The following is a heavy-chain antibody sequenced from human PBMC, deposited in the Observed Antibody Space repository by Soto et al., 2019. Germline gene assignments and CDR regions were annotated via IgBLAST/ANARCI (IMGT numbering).Heavy chain of an antibody. CDR1: GFTFSSYG. CDR2: IWYDGSNK. Sequence: VQLVESGGGVVQPGRSLRLSCAASGFTFSSYGMHWVRQAPGKGLEWVAVIWYDGSNKYYADSVKGRFTISRDNSKNTLYLQMNSLRAEDTAVYYCARVGSEITDDAFDIWGQGTMVTVSS. V-gene: IGHV3-33*01. J-gene: IGHJ3*02. CDR3: ARVGSEITDDAFDI.